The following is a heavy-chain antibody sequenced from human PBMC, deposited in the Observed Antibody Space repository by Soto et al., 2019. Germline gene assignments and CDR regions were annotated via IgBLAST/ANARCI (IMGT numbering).Heavy chain of an antibody. V-gene: IGHV4-31*03. CDR2: IYYSGST. Sequence: SETLSLTCTVSGGSISSGGYYWSWIRQHPGKGLEWIGYIYYSGSTYYNPSLKSRVTISVDTSKNQFSLKLSSVTAADTAVYYCARGCSGGSCPHGMDVWGQGTTVTVSS. J-gene: IGHJ6*02. CDR1: GGSISSGGYY. D-gene: IGHD2-15*01. CDR3: ARGCSGGSCPHGMDV.